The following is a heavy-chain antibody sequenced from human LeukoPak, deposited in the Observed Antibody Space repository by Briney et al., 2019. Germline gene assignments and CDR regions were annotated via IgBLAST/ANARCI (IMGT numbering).Heavy chain of an antibody. CDR1: GFTFSSYG. D-gene: IGHD3-3*01. J-gene: IGHJ4*02. CDR3: AKDSADFWSGYPPSTYFDY. CDR2: IQYDGSNK. Sequence: GGSLRLSCAASGFTFSSYGMRWVRQAPGKGLEWVAFIQYDGSNKYYADSVKGRFTISRDNSKNTLYLQMNSLRAEDTAVYYCAKDSADFWSGYPPSTYFDYWGQGTLVTVSS. V-gene: IGHV3-30*02.